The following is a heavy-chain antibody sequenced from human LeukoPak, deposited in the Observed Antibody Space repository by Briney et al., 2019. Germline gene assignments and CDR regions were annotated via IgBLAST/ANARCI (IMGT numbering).Heavy chain of an antibody. CDR1: GGTFSSYA. V-gene: IGHV1-69*05. Sequence: SVKVSCKASGGTFSSYAISWVRQAPGQGLEWMGRIIPIFGTANYAQKFQGRVTITTDESTSTAYMELSSLRSEDTAVYYCAGKLVGGKPFDFWGQGTLVTVSS. J-gene: IGHJ4*02. CDR3: AGKLVGGKPFDF. D-gene: IGHD1-26*01. CDR2: IIPIFGTA.